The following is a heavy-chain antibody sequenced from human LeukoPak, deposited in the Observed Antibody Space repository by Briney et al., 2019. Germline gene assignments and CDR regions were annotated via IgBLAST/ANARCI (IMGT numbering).Heavy chain of an antibody. D-gene: IGHD2-2*01. CDR3: ARDYERVVPAARYYYYMDV. CDR2: ISSSGSTI. Sequence: GGSLRLSCAASGFTFSDYYMSWIRQAPGKGLEWVSYISSSGSTIHYADSVKGRFTISRDNAKNSLYLQMKSLRAEDTAVYYCARDYERVVPAARYYYYMDVWGKGTTVTVSS. CDR1: GFTFSDYY. V-gene: IGHV3-11*01. J-gene: IGHJ6*03.